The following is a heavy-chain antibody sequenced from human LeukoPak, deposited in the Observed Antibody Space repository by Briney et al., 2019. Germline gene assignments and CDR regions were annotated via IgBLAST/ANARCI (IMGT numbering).Heavy chain of an antibody. CDR2: IIPIFGTA. D-gene: IGHD3-10*01. Sequence: SVKVSCKASGGTFSSYAISWVRQAPGQGLEWMGGIIPIFGTANYAQKFQGRVTITTDESTSTAYMELSSLRSEDTAVYYCARVAQSYGSGSYADFDYWGQGTLATAYS. CDR1: GGTFSSYA. V-gene: IGHV1-69*05. J-gene: IGHJ4*02. CDR3: ARVAQSYGSGSYADFDY.